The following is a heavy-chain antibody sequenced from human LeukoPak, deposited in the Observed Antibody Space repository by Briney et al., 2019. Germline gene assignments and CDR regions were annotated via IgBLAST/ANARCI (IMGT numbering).Heavy chain of an antibody. V-gene: IGHV3-30*14. CDR2: ISYDGSNK. CDR1: GFTFSSYA. Sequence: GGSLRLSCAASGFTFSSYAMHWVRQAPGKGLEWVAVISYDGSNKYYADSVKGRFTISRDNSKNTLYLQMNSLRAEDTAVYYCARVYSSSWYREGAFDIWGQGTMVTVSS. D-gene: IGHD6-13*01. J-gene: IGHJ3*02. CDR3: ARVYSSSWYREGAFDI.